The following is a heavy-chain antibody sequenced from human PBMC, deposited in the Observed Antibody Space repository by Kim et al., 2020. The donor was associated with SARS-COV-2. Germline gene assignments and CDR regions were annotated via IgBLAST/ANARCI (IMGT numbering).Heavy chain of an antibody. V-gene: IGHV1-18*01. J-gene: IGHJ6*02. CDR3: ARDYFLRNWNRRFSYYYYGMDV. CDR1: GYTFTSYG. CDR2: ISAYNGNT. Sequence: ASVKVSCKASGYTFTSYGISWVRQAPGQGLEWMGWISAYNGNTNYAQKLQGRVTMTTDTSTSTAYMELRSLRSDDTAVYYCARDYFLRNWNRRFSYYYYGMDVWGQGTTVTVSS. D-gene: IGHD1-1*01.